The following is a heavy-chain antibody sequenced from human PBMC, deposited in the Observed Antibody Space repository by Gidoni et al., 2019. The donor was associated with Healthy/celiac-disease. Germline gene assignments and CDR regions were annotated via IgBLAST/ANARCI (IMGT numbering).Heavy chain of an antibody. CDR1: GFTFSSYA. V-gene: IGHV3-30-3*01. Sequence: QVQLVASGGGVVQPGRSLRLSCAASGFTFSSYAMHWVRQAPGKGLEWVAVISYDGSNKYYADSVKGRFTISRDNSKNTLYLQMNSLRAEDTAVYYCARDRGSSGWYGIDYWGQGTLVTVSS. CDR3: ARDRGSSGWYGIDY. CDR2: ISYDGSNK. J-gene: IGHJ4*02. D-gene: IGHD6-19*01.